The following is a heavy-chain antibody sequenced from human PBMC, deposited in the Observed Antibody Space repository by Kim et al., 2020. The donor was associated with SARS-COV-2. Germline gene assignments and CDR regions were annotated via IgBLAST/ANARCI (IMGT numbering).Heavy chain of an antibody. V-gene: IGHV4-61*01. D-gene: IGHD1-1*01. Sequence: SQTLSLTCSVSGASIGDYGPYYWTWVRQPPGRGLEWIGNVYHTGTTKYNPSLKNRIAISLDTSENQFSLHLSSVTPADTALYFCSRMYRANWYLVFDVWGHGTLVAVSS. CDR3: SRMYRANWYLVFDV. CDR2: VYHTGTT. J-gene: IGHJ3*01. CDR1: GASIGDYGPYY.